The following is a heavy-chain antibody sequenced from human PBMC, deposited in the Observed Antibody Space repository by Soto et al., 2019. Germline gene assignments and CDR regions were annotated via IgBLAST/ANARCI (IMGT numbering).Heavy chain of an antibody. J-gene: IGHJ6*03. V-gene: IGHV4-59*01. Sequence: SETLSLTCTVSGGSISSYYWSWIRQPPGKGLEWIGYIYYSGSTNYNPSLKSRVTISVDTSKNQFSLRLSSVTAADTAVYYCASCYYGSGSYYNANYYYYMDVWGKGTTLTVSS. CDR1: GGSISSYY. D-gene: IGHD3-10*01. CDR3: ASCYYGSGSYYNANYYYYMDV. CDR2: IYYSGST.